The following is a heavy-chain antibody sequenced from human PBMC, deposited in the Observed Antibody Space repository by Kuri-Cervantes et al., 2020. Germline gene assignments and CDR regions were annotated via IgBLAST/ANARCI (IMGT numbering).Heavy chain of an antibody. J-gene: IGHJ4*02. CDR1: GYSISSGYY. V-gene: IGHV4-38-2*01. Sequence: SETLSLTCAVSGYSISSGYYWGWIRQPPGKGLEWIGSIYHSGSTNYNPSLKSRVTISVDTSKNQFSLKLSSVTAADTAVYYCARGDYGDSFDYWGQGTLVTVSS. CDR3: ARGDYGDSFDY. CDR2: IYHSGST. D-gene: IGHD4-17*01.